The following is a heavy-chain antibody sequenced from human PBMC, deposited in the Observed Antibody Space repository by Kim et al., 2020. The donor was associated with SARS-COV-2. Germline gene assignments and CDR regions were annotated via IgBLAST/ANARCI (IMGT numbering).Heavy chain of an antibody. V-gene: IGHV4-34*01. D-gene: IGHD5-12*01. CDR3: ARGRGRRYSGYGYYYGMDV. CDR2: INHSGST. CDR1: GGSFSGYY. J-gene: IGHJ6*02. Sequence: SETLSLTCAVYGGSFSGYYWSWIRQPPGKGLEWIGEINHSGSTNYNPSLKSRVTISVDTSKNQFSLKLSSVTAADTAVYYCARGRGRRYSGYGYYYGMDVWGQGTTVTVSS.